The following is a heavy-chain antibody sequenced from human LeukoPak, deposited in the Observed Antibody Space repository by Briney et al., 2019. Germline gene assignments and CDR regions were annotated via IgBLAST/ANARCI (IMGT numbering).Heavy chain of an antibody. CDR3: AKEGAAPGPDFDN. CDR2: IVPSGST. Sequence: WVTLSLTCNVSGASIRHYYWSWIRQPAGKGLEWIGRIVPSGSTDYNPSLKSRVTMLVDTSKSQFSLKLNSVTAADTAVYYCAKEGAAPGPDFDNWGQGTLVIVSS. V-gene: IGHV4-4*07. D-gene: IGHD6-13*01. CDR1: GASIRHYY. J-gene: IGHJ4*02.